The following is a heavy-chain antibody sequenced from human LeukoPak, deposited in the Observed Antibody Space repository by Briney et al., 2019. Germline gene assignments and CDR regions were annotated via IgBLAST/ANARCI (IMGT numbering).Heavy chain of an antibody. CDR1: GFTFSSYA. CDR2: ISYDGSNK. Sequence: GGSLRLSCAASGFTFSSYARHWVRQAPGKGLEWVAVISYDGSNKYYADSVKGRFTISRDNSKNTLYLQMNSLRAEDTAVYYCAKEGYDFWSGYWFDPWGQGTLVTVSS. CDR3: AKEGYDFWSGYWFDP. J-gene: IGHJ5*02. V-gene: IGHV3-30-3*01. D-gene: IGHD3-3*01.